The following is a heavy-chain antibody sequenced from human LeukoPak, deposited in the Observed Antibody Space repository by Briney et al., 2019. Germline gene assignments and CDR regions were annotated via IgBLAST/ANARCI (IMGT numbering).Heavy chain of an antibody. CDR1: GFTFSYYD. D-gene: IGHD3-16*01. CDR3: IRDLGLSHAYGAFDV. J-gene: IGHJ3*01. V-gene: IGHV3-13*01. Sequence: GGSLRLSCAASGFTFSYYDMHWVRQVTGKRLEWVSGIGKDGSTYYPGSVKGRFTISRENAKNSLYLQMNSLRAEDTAVYYCIRDLGLSHAYGAFDVWGQGTMVTVSS. CDR2: IGKDGST.